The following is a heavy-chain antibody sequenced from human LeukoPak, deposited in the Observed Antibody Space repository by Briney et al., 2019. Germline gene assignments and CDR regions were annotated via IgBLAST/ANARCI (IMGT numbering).Heavy chain of an antibody. CDR2: ISWNGGSI. Sequence: PGGSLRLSCAASGVTFDNYAMHWVRQAPGKSLEWVSYISWNGGSIGYGDSVKGRFTISRDNAKNSLYLQMNSLRAEDTALYYCAKGQVGATGYFDYWGQGTLVTISS. J-gene: IGHJ4*02. D-gene: IGHD1-26*01. V-gene: IGHV3-9*01. CDR1: GVTFDNYA. CDR3: AKGQVGATGYFDY.